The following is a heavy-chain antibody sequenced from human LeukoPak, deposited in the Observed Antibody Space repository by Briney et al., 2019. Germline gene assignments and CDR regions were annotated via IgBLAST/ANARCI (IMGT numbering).Heavy chain of an antibody. CDR1: GFTFSSYG. V-gene: IGHV3-23*01. J-gene: IGHJ4*02. D-gene: IGHD4-17*01. CDR2: ISGSGGST. CDR3: AKATSVTTLFDY. Sequence: GGSLRLSCAASGFTFSSYGMSWVRQAPGKGLEWVSAISGSGGSTYYADSVKGRFTISRDNSKNTLYLQMNSLRVEHTAVYYCAKATSVTTLFDYWGQGTLVTVSS.